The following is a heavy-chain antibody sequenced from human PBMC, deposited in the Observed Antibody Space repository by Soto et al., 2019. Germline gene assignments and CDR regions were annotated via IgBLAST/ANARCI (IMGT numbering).Heavy chain of an antibody. CDR2: INPNGGST. V-gene: IGHV1-46*03. CDR1: GYSFTSQY. Sequence: QVQLVQSGAEVKKPGASVKISCKASGYSFTSQYVHWVRQAPGQGLEWMGIINPNGGSTTYAQKFQGRVAMARDPATRTVYMELGSLPSEDTALYYCAREQGLRPGGGGTEPLDIWGQGTMVTVAS. D-gene: IGHD5-12*01. CDR3: AREQGLRPGGGGTEPLDI. J-gene: IGHJ3*02.